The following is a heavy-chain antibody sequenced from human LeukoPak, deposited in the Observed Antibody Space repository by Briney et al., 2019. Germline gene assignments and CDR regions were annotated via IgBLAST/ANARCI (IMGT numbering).Heavy chain of an antibody. CDR1: GFTVSSNY. Sequence: PGGSLRLSCEVSGFTVSSNYMSWVRQAPGKGLEWVSVIYSDGSTYYADSVKGRFTISRDNSKNTLYLQMNSLRAEDTAVYSCARDGQLNSFDYWGQGTLVTVSS. CDR3: ARDGQLNSFDY. V-gene: IGHV3-53*01. CDR2: IYSDGST. D-gene: IGHD6-13*01. J-gene: IGHJ4*02.